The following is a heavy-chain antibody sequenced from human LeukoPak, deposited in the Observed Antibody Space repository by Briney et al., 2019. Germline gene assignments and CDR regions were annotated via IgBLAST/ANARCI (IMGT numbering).Heavy chain of an antibody. CDR1: GFTVSSKY. CDR3: GYCSSTSCYADFDY. D-gene: IGHD2-2*01. Sequence: SGGSLRLSCTASGFTVSSKYMSWVRQAPGKGLKWVSVIYSGGTTYYADSVKGRFTISRDNSKNTLYLQMNSLRAEDTAVYYCGYCSSTSCYADFDYWGQGTLVTVSS. J-gene: IGHJ4*02. V-gene: IGHV3-66*01. CDR2: IYSGGTT.